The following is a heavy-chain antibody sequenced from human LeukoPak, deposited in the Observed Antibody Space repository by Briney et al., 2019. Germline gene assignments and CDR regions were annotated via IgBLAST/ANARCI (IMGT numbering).Heavy chain of an antibody. CDR2: IYHSGST. V-gene: IGHV4-38-2*02. CDR3: ASSMIVVVTTGMDV. CDR1: GYSISSGYY. D-gene: IGHD3-22*01. J-gene: IGHJ6*02. Sequence: SETLSLTCTVSGYSISSGYYWGWIRPPPGKGLEWIGSIYHSGSTYYNPTLKSRVTISVDTSKNQFSLKLSSVTAADTAVYYCASSMIVVVTTGMDVWGQGTTVTVSS.